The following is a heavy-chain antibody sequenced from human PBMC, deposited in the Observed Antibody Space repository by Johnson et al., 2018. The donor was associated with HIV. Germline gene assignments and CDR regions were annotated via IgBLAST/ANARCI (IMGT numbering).Heavy chain of an antibody. CDR3: PRVASGAFDI. Sequence: VQLVESGGGLIQPGGSLRLSCAASGFTVTSNYMSRVRQAPGTGLLRVSIIYSRGTTQSDDSLKGRLTMSRDTSKHTLYVQMNSLRAEDTAVYYCPRVASGAFDIWGQGTMVTVSS. D-gene: IGHD3-3*01. V-gene: IGHV3-53*01. J-gene: IGHJ3*02. CDR1: GFTVTSNY. CDR2: IYSRGTT.